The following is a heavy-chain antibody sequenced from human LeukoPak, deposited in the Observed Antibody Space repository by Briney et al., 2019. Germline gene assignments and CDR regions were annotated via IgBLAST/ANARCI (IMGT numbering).Heavy chain of an antibody. V-gene: IGHV3-30*18. D-gene: IGHD1-1*01. CDR3: ANPNNWNDLAHPSDY. CDR2: ISYDGSNK. Sequence: HPGGSLRLSCAASGFSSSDYWMSWVRQAPGKGLEWVAVISYDGSNKYYADSVKGRFTISRDNSKNTLYLQMNSLRAEDTAVYYCANPNNWNDLAHPSDYWGQGTLVTVSS. CDR1: GFSSSDYW. J-gene: IGHJ4*02.